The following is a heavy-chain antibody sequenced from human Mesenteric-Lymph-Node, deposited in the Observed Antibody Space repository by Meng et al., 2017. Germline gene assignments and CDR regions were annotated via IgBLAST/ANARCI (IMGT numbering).Heavy chain of an antibody. J-gene: IGHJ3*02. CDR3: ARDPHDITGYYDGFDI. CDR2: IWSHGNTL. Sequence: GESLKISCAASGFTFTNYAIHWVRQAPGKGLEWVAVIWSHGNTLYYADSVKGRFTISRDNSKNTVFLQMNSLTAEDTAVYYCARDPHDITGYYDGFDIWGQGTVVTVSS. V-gene: IGHV3-33*01. D-gene: IGHD3-22*01. CDR1: GFTFTNYA.